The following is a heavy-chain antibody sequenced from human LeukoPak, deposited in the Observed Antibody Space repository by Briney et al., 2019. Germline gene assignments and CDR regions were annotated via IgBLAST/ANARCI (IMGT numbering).Heavy chain of an antibody. V-gene: IGHV3-23*03. D-gene: IGHD1-26*01. CDR2: IYSDGSA. Sequence: GGSLRLSCAASGFTFSGYAMSWVRQAPGKGLEWVSLIYSDGSAYYADSVKGRFTISRDNSKNTLYLQMNSLRAEDTAVYYCAKDREVGATPYYFDYWGQGTLVTVSS. CDR3: AKDREVGATPYYFDY. CDR1: GFTFSGYA. J-gene: IGHJ4*02.